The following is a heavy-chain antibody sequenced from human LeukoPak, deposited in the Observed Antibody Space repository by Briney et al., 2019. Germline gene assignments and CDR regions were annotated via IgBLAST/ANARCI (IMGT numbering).Heavy chain of an antibody. J-gene: IGHJ3*02. CDR1: GGSISGYY. V-gene: IGHV4-59*08. CDR2: ISHSGVT. CDR3: ARRHYGGAFDI. D-gene: IGHD4-23*01. Sequence: SETLSLTCTVSGGSISGYYWSWIRQPPGKGLEWIGYISHSGVTRYNPSLKSRVTIAVDTSTNQFFVKLNSVTAADTAVYYRARRHYGGAFDIWGQGTMVTVSS.